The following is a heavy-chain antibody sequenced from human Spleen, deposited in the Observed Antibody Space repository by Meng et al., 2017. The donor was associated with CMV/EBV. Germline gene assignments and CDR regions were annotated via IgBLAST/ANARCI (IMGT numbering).Heavy chain of an antibody. CDR3: ARDPLRSCSSTTCYELDY. CDR2: ISWNSGKI. D-gene: IGHD2-2*01. J-gene: IGHJ4*02. CDR1: GFTFSNQW. Sequence: GGSLRLSCVASGFTFSNQWMRWVRQVPGKGLVWVSGISWNSGKIGYADSVKGRFTISRDNAKNTLYLQMNSLGTEDTAVYYCARDPLRSCSSTTCYELDYWGQGTLVTVSS. V-gene: IGHV3-74*01.